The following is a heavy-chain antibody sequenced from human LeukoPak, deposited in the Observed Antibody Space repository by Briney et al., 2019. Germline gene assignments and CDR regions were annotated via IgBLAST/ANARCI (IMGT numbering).Heavy chain of an antibody. CDR3: VKDGDIVVVPAAMGPSDY. CDR1: GFTFSSYA. J-gene: IGHJ4*02. CDR2: ISSNGGST. V-gene: IGHV3-64D*06. D-gene: IGHD2-2*01. Sequence: GGSLRLSCSASGFTFSSYAMHWVRQAPGKGLEYVSAISSNGGSTYYADSVKARFTISRDNSKNTLYLQMSSLRAEDTAVYYCVKDGDIVVVPAAMGPSDYWGQGTLVTVSS.